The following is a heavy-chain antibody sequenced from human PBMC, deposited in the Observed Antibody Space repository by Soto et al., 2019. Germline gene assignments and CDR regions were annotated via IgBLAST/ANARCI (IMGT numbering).Heavy chain of an antibody. D-gene: IGHD4-4*01. CDR1: GFTFNAYA. CDR2: IGGSGGNR. V-gene: IGHV3-23*01. Sequence: EVQLLESGGGLVQPGGSLRLSCAASGFTFNAYAMTWVRQAPGKGLEWVSAIGGSGGNRYYAASVKGRFTISRDNSKHTLHLQMSRLRVEDTAVYYCARVASDYINSVDHWGQGILVTVSS. J-gene: IGHJ4*02. CDR3: ARVASDYINSVDH.